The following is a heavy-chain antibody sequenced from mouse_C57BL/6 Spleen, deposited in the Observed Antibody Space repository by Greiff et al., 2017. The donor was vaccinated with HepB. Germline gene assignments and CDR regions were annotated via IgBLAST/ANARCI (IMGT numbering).Heavy chain of an antibody. D-gene: IGHD1-1*01. CDR2: ISDGGSYT. Sequence: EVQLVESGGGLVKPGGSLKLSCAASGFTFSSYAMSWVRQTPEKRLEWVATISDGGSYTYYPDNVKGRFTISRDNAKNNLYLQMSHLKSEDTAMYYCARGGYYGSSYLYAMDYWGQGTSVTVSS. V-gene: IGHV5-4*01. CDR3: ARGGYYGSSYLYAMDY. CDR1: GFTFSSYA. J-gene: IGHJ4*01.